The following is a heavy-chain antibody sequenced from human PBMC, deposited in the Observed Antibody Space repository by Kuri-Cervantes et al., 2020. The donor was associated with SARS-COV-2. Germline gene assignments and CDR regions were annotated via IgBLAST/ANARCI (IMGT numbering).Heavy chain of an antibody. Sequence: SSYGMHWVRQAPGKGLEWIGSIYYSGSTYYNPSLKSRVTISVDTSKNQFSLKLSSVTAADTAVYYCASAQGPYYYDSSGYYRFDYWGQGTLVTVSS. CDR3: ASAQGPYYYDSSGYYRFDY. CDR1: SSYG. V-gene: IGHV4-39*01. CDR2: IYYSGST. D-gene: IGHD3-22*01. J-gene: IGHJ4*02.